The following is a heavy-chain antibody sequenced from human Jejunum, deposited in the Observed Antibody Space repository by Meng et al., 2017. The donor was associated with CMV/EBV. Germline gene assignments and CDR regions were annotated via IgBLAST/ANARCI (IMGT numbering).Heavy chain of an antibody. J-gene: IGHJ4*02. Sequence: KASGYTFTTFGFSWVRQAPGRGLERMGWISAYNGNTDYAQKFQGRVTMTTDTSTTTAYMELRNLKSDDTAVYYCARVLLGYGGNPAFWGQGTLVTVSS. CDR3: ARVLLGYGGNPAF. D-gene: IGHD4-23*01. CDR2: ISAYNGNT. CDR1: GYTFTTFG. V-gene: IGHV1-18*01.